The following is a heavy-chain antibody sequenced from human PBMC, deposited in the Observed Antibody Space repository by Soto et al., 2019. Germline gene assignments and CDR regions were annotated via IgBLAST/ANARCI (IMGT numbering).Heavy chain of an antibody. J-gene: IGHJ3*02. Sequence: PSETLSLTCAVSSGSISSSNWWSWVRQPPGKGLEWIGEIYHSGSTNYNPSLKSRATISVDKSKNQFSLKLSSVTAADTAVYYCAAPHPICSGGSCYSLDAFVIWGQGTMVTVSS. V-gene: IGHV4-4*02. CDR2: IYHSGST. D-gene: IGHD2-15*01. CDR3: AAPHPICSGGSCYSLDAFVI. CDR1: SGSISSSNW.